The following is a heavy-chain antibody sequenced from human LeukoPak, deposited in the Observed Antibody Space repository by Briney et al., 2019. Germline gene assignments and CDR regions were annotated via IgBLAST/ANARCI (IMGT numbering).Heavy chain of an antibody. D-gene: IGHD6-13*01. CDR1: GFTFSSYA. J-gene: IGHJ4*02. CDR2: ISITGDTT. Sequence: PGGSLRLSCAASGFTFSSYAMSWVRQAPGKGLEWVSIISITGDTTYYADSVRGRFTIFRDNSKNTLYLQMNSLGAEDTALYYCAKSPSWGPAAAGMRFDCWGQGTLVTVSS. V-gene: IGHV3-23*01. CDR3: AKSPSWGPAAAGMRFDC.